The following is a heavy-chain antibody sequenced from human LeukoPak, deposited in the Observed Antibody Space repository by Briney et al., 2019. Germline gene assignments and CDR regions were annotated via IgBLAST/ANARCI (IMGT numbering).Heavy chain of an antibody. CDR1: GGSISSSSYY. CDR2: IYYSGST. J-gene: IGHJ6*03. CDR3: ARGMGGASYYMDV. D-gene: IGHD1-26*01. Sequence: SETLSLTCTVSGGSISSSSYYWGWIRQPPGKGLEWIGSIYYSGSTYYNPSLKSRVTMSLDTSKIQFFLRLSSVTAADTAVYYCARGMGGASYYMDVWGKGTTVTISS. V-gene: IGHV4-39*07.